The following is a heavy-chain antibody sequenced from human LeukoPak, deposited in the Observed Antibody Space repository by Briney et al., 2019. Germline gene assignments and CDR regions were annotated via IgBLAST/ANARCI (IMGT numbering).Heavy chain of an antibody. CDR1: GFTFSSHW. V-gene: IGHV3-7*01. Sequence: PGGSLRLSCAASGFTFSSHWMSWVRQAPGKGLEWVANIKQDGSEKYYVDSVKGRFTISRDNAKNTLYLQMNSLRAEDTAVYYCARGPLRFLEWFFDYWGQGTLVTVSS. CDR3: ARGPLRFLEWFFDY. D-gene: IGHD3-3*01. J-gene: IGHJ4*02. CDR2: IKQDGSEK.